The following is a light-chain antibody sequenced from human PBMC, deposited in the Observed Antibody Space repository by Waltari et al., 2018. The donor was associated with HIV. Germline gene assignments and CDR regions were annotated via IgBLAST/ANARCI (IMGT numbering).Light chain of an antibody. CDR2: GAS. CDR3: QHYGSSPALYT. Sequence: EIVMTQSPATLSVSPGERATLSCRASQSVNNNLAWYQQKPGQAPRLLISGASTRATGVPARFSGSGSWTDFTLTISSLQSEDFAVYYCQHYGSSPALYTFGQGAKLEI. CDR1: QSVNNN. J-gene: IGKJ2*01. V-gene: IGKV3-15*01.